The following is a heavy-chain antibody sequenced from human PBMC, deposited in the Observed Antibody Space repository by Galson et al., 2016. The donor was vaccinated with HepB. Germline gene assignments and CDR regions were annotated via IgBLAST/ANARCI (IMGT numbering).Heavy chain of an antibody. CDR2: IFTSGNT. Sequence: ETLSLTCTVSGVSISGSYWSWIRQPAGKGLEWIGRIFTSGNTNYNPSLKSRVTMSVDTSKNQFSLKLSSVTAADTAMYYCAREPVHSGYDDYFDYWGQGTLVTVSS. V-gene: IGHV4-4*07. CDR3: AREPVHSGYDDYFDY. CDR1: GVSISGSY. D-gene: IGHD5-12*01. J-gene: IGHJ4*02.